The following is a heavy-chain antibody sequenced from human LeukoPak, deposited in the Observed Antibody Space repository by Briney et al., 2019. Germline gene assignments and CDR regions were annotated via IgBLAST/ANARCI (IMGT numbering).Heavy chain of an antibody. CDR3: ARIMVRGVTPDY. D-gene: IGHD3-10*01. CDR2: ISSSGST. CDR1: GGSISSYY. V-gene: IGHV4-4*07. J-gene: IGHJ4*02. Sequence: KPSETLSLTCTVSGGSISSYYWNWIRQPAGKGLEWIGRISSSGSTNYNPSLKSRVTISVDTSKNQFSLKLSSVTAADTAVYYCARIMVRGVTPDYWGQGTLVTVSS.